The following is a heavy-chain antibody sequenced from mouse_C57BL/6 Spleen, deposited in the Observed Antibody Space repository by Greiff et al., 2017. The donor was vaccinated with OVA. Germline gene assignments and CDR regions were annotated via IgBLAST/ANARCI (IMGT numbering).Heavy chain of an antibody. Sequence: EVQLQQSGAALVRPGASVKLSCTASGFNIKDDYMHWVKQRPEQGLEWIGWIDPENGDTEYASKFQGKATITADTSSNTAYLQLSSLTSEDTAVYYCTTFDGYYPFDVWGTGTTVTVSS. V-gene: IGHV14-4*01. D-gene: IGHD2-3*01. CDR2: IDPENGDT. CDR3: TTFDGYYPFDV. CDR1: GFNIKDDY. J-gene: IGHJ1*03.